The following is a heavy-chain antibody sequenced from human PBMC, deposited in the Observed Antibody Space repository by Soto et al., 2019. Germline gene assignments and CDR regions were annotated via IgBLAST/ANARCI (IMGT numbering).Heavy chain of an antibody. Sequence: PGESLKISCKGYGYNFNNYWIGWARQMPGKGLEWMGIIYPGDSNPRYSPSFQGQVTISADKSISTAYLQWSSLKASDTAMYYCAKRCHVVTQCTHEKWFDPWGQGTLVTVSS. V-gene: IGHV5-51*01. CDR2: IYPGDSNP. J-gene: IGHJ5*02. CDR1: GYNFNNYW. CDR3: AKRCHVVTQCTHEKWFDP. D-gene: IGHD2-15*01.